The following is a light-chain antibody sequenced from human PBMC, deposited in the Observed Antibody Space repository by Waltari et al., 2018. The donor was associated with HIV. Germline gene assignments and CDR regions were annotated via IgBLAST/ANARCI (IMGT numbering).Light chain of an antibody. J-gene: IGKJ4*02. CDR1: QSVSSY. CDR3: QQRSNWPPL. V-gene: IGKV3-11*01. Sequence: EIVLTQSPATLSLSPGERATLSCRASQSVSSYLAWYQQKPGQAPRLLIYDASTRATGIPARFSGSGSGTDVTLTISSLEPEDFAVYYCQQRSNWPPLFGGGTKVEIK. CDR2: DAS.